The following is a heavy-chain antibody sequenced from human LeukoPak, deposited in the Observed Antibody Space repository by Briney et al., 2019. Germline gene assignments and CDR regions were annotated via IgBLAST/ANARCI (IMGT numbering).Heavy chain of an antibody. Sequence: GASVKVSCKASGGTFSSYAISWVRQAPGQGLEWMGGIIPTFGTANYAQKFQGRVTITTDESTSTAYMELSSLRSEDTAVYYCARAGEYYYDSSGYYFDYWGQGTLVTVSS. CDR3: ARAGEYYYDSSGYYFDY. CDR2: IIPTFGTA. V-gene: IGHV1-69*05. J-gene: IGHJ4*02. CDR1: GGTFSSYA. D-gene: IGHD3-22*01.